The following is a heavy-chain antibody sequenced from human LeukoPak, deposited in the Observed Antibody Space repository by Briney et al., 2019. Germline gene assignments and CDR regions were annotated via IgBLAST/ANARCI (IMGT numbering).Heavy chain of an antibody. CDR3: ARERGGKIVVVITD. CDR1: GGSISSYY. CDR2: IYTSGST. V-gene: IGHV4-4*07. Sequence: SETLSLTCTVSGGSISSYYWSWIRQPAGKGLEWIGRIYTSGSTNYSPSLKSRVTISVDKSKNHFSLKLSSVTAADTAVYYCARERGGKIVVVITDWGQGTLVTVSS. J-gene: IGHJ4*02. D-gene: IGHD3-22*01.